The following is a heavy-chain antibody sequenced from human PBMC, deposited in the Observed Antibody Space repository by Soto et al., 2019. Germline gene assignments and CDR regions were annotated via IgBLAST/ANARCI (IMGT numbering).Heavy chain of an antibody. CDR2: ISSSRSST. CDR3: ARVYSSSWHLDV. J-gene: IGHJ6*02. Sequence: QVQLVESGGGLVKPGGSLRLSCAASPFTFSDYYMSWIRQAPGKGLEWISCISSSRSSTNYADSVKGRFTISRDNAKSSLYLQMNSLRVEDTAVYYCARVYSSSWHLDVWGQGTTVTVSS. CDR1: PFTFSDYY. D-gene: IGHD6-13*01. V-gene: IGHV3-11*05.